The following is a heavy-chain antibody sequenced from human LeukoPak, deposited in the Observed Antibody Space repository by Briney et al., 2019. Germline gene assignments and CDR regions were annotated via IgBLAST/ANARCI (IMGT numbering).Heavy chain of an antibody. J-gene: IGHJ4*02. CDR3: RICGGDCSLIDS. D-gene: IGHD2-21*02. V-gene: IGHV3-53*01. CDR1: GFTVSSNY. Sequence: GGSLRLSCAASGFTVSSNYMSWVRQVPGKGLEWVSVVYRSGGTNYADSVKGRFTISRDNLKNTMYLQMNSLRGEDTAVYYCRICGGDCSLIDSWGQGTLVTVSS. CDR2: VYRSGGT.